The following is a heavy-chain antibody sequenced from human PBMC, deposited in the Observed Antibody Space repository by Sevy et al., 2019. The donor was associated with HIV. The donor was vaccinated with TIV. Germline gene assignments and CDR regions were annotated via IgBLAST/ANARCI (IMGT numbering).Heavy chain of an antibody. Sequence: GGSLRLSCAASGFTFGTYTMNWVRQAPGKGLEWVPSISSGSSYIYYADSVKGRSTISRDNAKNSLYLQMNSLRAEDMAIYYCAIDGGYTSTSCLLYFYYWGQGTPATVSS. V-gene: IGHV3-21*01. J-gene: IGHJ4*02. CDR1: GFTFGTYT. CDR3: AIDGGYTSTSCLLYFYY. CDR2: ISSGSSYI. D-gene: IGHD2-2*01.